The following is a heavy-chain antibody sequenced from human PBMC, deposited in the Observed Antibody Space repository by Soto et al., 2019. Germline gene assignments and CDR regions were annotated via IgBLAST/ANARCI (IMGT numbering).Heavy chain of an antibody. CDR1: GFTFSSYS. Sequence: GGSLRLSCAASGFTFSSYSMNWVRQAPGKGLEWVSSISSSSYIYYADSVKGRFTISRDNAKNSLYLQMNSLRAEDTAVYYCAKDTYSSSSGANDYWGQGTLVTVSS. CDR2: ISSSSYI. D-gene: IGHD6-6*01. CDR3: AKDTYSSSSGANDY. J-gene: IGHJ4*02. V-gene: IGHV3-21*01.